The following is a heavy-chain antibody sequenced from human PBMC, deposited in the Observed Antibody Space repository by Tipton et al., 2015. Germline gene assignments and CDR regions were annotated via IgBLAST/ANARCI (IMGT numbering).Heavy chain of an antibody. CDR3: ARDLEHGMDV. Sequence: GLVKPSQTLSLTCAISGDSVSSNSAAWNWIRQSPSRGLEWLGNTYYRSKWYSDYAVSVKSRITINSDTSKNQFSLTLNSVAAADTAVYYCARDLEHGMDVWGHGTTVTVSS. V-gene: IGHV6-1*01. CDR1: GDSVSSNSAA. J-gene: IGHJ6*02. CDR2: TYYRSKWYS. D-gene: IGHD5-24*01.